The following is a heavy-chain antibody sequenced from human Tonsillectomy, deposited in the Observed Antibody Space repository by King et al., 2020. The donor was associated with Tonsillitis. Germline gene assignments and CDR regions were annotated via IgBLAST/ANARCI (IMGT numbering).Heavy chain of an antibody. CDR1: GFTFSTYW. V-gene: IGHV3-74*01. CDR2: INGDGSST. Sequence: VQLVESGGGLVQPGGSLRLSCAASGFTFSTYWMHWVRQAPGKGLVWVSRINGDGSSTSYADSVKGQFTISRDNAKNTLYLQMNSPRAEDTAVYYCARAPPGNYYYYMDVWGKGTTVTVSS. J-gene: IGHJ6*03. D-gene: IGHD1-26*01. CDR3: ARAPPGNYYYYMDV.